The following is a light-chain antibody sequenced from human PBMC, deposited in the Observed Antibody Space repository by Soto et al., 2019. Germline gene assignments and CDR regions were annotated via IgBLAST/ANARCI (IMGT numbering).Light chain of an antibody. CDR1: QSVSSSS. CDR3: QQYAGSST. V-gene: IGKV3-20*01. J-gene: IGKJ1*01. Sequence: EIVLTQSPGTLSLSPGERATLSCRASQSVSSSSLAWYQQKPGQAPRLLIFGASSRATGIPDRFSGSGSGTDFTLTIGRLEPEDFAVYYCQQYAGSSTFGQGTKVDIK. CDR2: GAS.